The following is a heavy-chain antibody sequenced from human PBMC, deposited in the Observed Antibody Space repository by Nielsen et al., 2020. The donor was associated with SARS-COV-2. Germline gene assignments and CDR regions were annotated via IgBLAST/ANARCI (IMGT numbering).Heavy chain of an antibody. CDR1: GFTFTNYG. V-gene: IGHV3-23*01. D-gene: IGHD6-13*01. CDR2: ISVSGGST. J-gene: IGHJ4*02. Sequence: GESLKISCAASGFTFTNYGMTWVRQDPGKGLEWVSTISVSGGSTFYTDSVKGRFTISRDSFKNTLYLQMNSLRAEDTAVYYCAASKSGYYFDLWGQGTLVTVSS. CDR3: AASKSGYYFDL.